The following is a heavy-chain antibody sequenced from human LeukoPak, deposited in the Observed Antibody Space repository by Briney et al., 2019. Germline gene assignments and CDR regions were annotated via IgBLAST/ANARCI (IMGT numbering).Heavy chain of an antibody. CDR2: ISTSSTYV. Sequence: GGSLRLSCAASGFSFSSCTMNWVRQAPGKGLEWVSSISTSSTYVYYADSVKGRFTISRDNSKNTLYLQMNSLRAEDTAVYYCARRAGAYSHPYDYWGQGTLVTVSS. J-gene: IGHJ4*02. CDR3: ARRAGAYSHPYDY. CDR1: GFSFSSCT. V-gene: IGHV3-21*04. D-gene: IGHD4/OR15-4a*01.